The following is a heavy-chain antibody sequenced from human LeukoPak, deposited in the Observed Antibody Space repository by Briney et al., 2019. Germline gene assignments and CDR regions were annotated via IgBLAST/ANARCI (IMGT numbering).Heavy chain of an antibody. J-gene: IGHJ4*02. V-gene: IGHV3-30*04. CDR3: ARVFHLIDH. Sequence: GRSLRLSCAASGFTFPTYALHWVRQAPGKGLEWVAVISNDAINKYYADSVKGRFTISRDNAKNTLYLQMNSLRVEDTAVYYCARVFHLIDHWGQGTLVTVSS. CDR1: GFTFPTYA. CDR2: ISNDAINK.